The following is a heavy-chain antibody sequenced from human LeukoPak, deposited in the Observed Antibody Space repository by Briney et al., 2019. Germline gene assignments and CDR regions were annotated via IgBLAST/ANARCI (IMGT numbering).Heavy chain of an antibody. D-gene: IGHD6-6*01. J-gene: IGHJ4*02. CDR1: GGTLSSYA. Sequence: SVKVSCKASGGTLSSYAISWVRQAPGQGLEWMGGIIPIFGTANYAQKFQGRVTITADESTSTAYMELSSLRSEDTAVYYCARSVLEYSSSSFFDYWGQGTLVTVSS. V-gene: IGHV1-69*13. CDR3: ARSVLEYSSSSFFDY. CDR2: IIPIFGTA.